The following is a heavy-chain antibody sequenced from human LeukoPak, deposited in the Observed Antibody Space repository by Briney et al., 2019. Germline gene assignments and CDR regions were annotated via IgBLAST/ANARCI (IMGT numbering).Heavy chain of an antibody. D-gene: IGHD3-22*01. J-gene: IGHJ5*02. CDR1: GGSISSGSYY. Sequence: SETLSLTCTVSGGSISSGSYYWSWIRQPAGKGLEWIGRIYTSGSTNYNPSLKSRVTISVDTSKNQFSLKLSSVTAADTAVYYCARHDGNHYDSSGYHPWGQGTLVTVSS. CDR3: ARHDGNHYDSSGYHP. V-gene: IGHV4-61*02. CDR2: IYTSGST.